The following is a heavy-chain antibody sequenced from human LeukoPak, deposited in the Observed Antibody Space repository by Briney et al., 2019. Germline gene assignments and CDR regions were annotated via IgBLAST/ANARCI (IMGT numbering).Heavy chain of an antibody. D-gene: IGHD6-13*01. Sequence: PSETLSLTCAVYSGSFSGYYWSWIRQPPGKGLEWIGEINNSGSTNYNPSLKSRVTISVGTSKNQFSLKLSSVTAADTAVYYCARGAGGGSSWYQYYYYMDVWGKGTTVTVSS. CDR2: INNSGST. J-gene: IGHJ6*03. V-gene: IGHV4-34*01. CDR1: SGSFSGYY. CDR3: ARGAGGGSSWYQYYYYMDV.